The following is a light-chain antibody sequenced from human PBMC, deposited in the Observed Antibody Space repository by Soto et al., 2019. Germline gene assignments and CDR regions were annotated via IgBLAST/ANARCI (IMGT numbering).Light chain of an antibody. CDR2: EVS. CDR1: SSDVGGYNY. Sequence: QSVLTQPASVSGSPGQSITISCTGTSSDVGGYNYVSWYQQHPGKAPKLMIYEVSNRPSGVSNRFSGSKSGNTASLTISGLQAEEEDDYYCSSYTNSRKVFGTGTKVTVL. CDR3: SSYTNSRKV. J-gene: IGLJ1*01. V-gene: IGLV2-14*01.